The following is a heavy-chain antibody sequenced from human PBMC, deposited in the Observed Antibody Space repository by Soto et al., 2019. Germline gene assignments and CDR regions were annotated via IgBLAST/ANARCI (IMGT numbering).Heavy chain of an antibody. V-gene: IGHV4-31*03. CDR1: GGSISSGGYY. D-gene: IGHD4-17*01. J-gene: IGHJ4*02. Sequence: SETLSLTCTVSGGSISSGGYYWSWIRQHPGKGLEWIGYIYYSGSTHYNPSLKSRVTISVDTSKNQFSLKLSSVTAADTAVYYCARVVAYGDYFWDSRDYYFDYWGQGTLVTVSS. CDR3: ARVVAYGDYFWDSRDYYFDY. CDR2: IYYSGST.